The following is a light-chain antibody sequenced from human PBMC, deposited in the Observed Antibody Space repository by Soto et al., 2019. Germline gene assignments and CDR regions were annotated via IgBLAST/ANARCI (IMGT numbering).Light chain of an antibody. J-gene: IGKJ1*01. Sequence: DIQMTQCPSTLSGSVGDRVTITCRASQTISSWLAWYQQKPGKAPKLLIYKASTLKSGVPSRLRGSGSGTEFTITISSLQNDDFATYYCQQYDTYTWTFGQGTKVDIK. V-gene: IGKV1-5*03. CDR1: QTISSW. CDR3: QQYDTYTWT. CDR2: KAS.